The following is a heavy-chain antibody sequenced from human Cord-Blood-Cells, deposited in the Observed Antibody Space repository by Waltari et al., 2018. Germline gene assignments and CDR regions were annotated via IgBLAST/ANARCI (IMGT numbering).Heavy chain of an antibody. D-gene: IGHD5-18*01. J-gene: IGHJ4*02. V-gene: IGHV4-34*01. CDR1: GGSFSGYY. CDR3: ARQPVRGIGLWYYFDY. CDR2: INHSGST. Sequence: QVQLQQWGAGLLKPSETLSLTCAVYGGSFSGYYWSCFRQPPGKGLEWIGEINHSGSTNYNPSLKGRVTISVDTSKNQFSLKLSSVTAADTAVYYCARQPVRGIGLWYYFDYWGQGTLVTVSS.